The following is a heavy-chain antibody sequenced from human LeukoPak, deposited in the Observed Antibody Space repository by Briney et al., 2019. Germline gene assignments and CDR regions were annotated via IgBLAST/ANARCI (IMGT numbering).Heavy chain of an antibody. CDR1: GFTFSSYW. J-gene: IGHJ4*02. D-gene: IGHD6-13*01. V-gene: IGHV3-7*01. Sequence: GGSLRLSCAASGFTFSSYWMSWVRQAPGKGLEWVANIKQDGSEKYYVDSVKGRFTISRDNAKNSLYLQMNSLRAEDTAVYYCARDLSIAAAGNLDWGQGTLVTVSS. CDR2: IKQDGSEK. CDR3: ARDLSIAAAGNLD.